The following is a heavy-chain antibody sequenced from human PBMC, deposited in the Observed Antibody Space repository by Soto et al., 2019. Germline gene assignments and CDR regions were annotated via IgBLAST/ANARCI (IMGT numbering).Heavy chain of an antibody. D-gene: IGHD2-21*01. CDR1: GYTFTSYD. Sequence: ASVKVSCKASGYTFTSYDINWVRQATGQGLEWMGWMNPSSGNTGYAQKFQGRVTMARDTSISTAYMELSGLRSEDTAIYYCARIPDQFCAGGNCFSMRYWGQGTPVTVSS. CDR2: MNPSSGNT. J-gene: IGHJ4*02. CDR3: ARIPDQFCAGGNCFSMRY. V-gene: IGHV1-8*02.